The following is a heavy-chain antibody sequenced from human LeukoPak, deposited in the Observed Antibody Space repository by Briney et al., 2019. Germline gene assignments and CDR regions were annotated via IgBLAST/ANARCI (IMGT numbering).Heavy chain of an antibody. CDR3: ARSAGAKDDILTGYSYFDY. D-gene: IGHD3-9*01. V-gene: IGHV4-31*03. CDR2: IYYSGST. J-gene: IGHJ4*02. CDR1: GGSISSGGYY. Sequence: PSQTLSLTCTVSGGSISSGGYYWSWIRQHPGKGLEWIGYIYYSGSTYYNPSLKSRVTISVDTSKNQFSLKLSSVIAADTAVCYCARSAGAKDDILTGYSYFDYWGQGTLVTVSS.